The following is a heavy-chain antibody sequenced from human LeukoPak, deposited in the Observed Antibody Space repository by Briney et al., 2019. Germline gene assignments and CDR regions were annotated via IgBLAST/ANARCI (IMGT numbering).Heavy chain of an antibody. J-gene: IGHJ5*02. CDR2: IYYSGST. D-gene: IGHD1-26*01. CDR3: ARHLLIDEATFDP. Sequence: SETQSLTCTVSGGSISSSSYYWGWIRKPPGKGLEWIGSIYYSGSTYYNPSLKSRVTISVDRSKNQFSLKLSSVTAADTAVYYCARHLLIDEATFDPWGQGTLVTVSS. V-gene: IGHV4-39*07. CDR1: GGSISSSSYY.